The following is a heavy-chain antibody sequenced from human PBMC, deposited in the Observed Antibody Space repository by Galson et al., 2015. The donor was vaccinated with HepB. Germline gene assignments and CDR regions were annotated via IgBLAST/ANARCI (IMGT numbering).Heavy chain of an antibody. Sequence: PALVKPTQPLTLTCTFSGFSLSTRGMCVSWIRQPPGKALEWLARIDWDDDNYYSTSLKTRLTISKDTSKNQVVLTMTNMDPVDTATYYCARTPLVGATHFDYWGQGTLVTVSS. CDR3: ARTPLVGATHFDY. D-gene: IGHD1-26*01. CDR1: GFSLSTRGMC. CDR2: IDWDDDN. V-gene: IGHV2-70*11. J-gene: IGHJ4*02.